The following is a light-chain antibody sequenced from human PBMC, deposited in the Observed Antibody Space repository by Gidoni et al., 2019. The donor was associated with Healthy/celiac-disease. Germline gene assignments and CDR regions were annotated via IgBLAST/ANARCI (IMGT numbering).Light chain of an antibody. CDR2: DAS. CDR3: QQRSNWPDLT. Sequence: ELVFTQSPATLSLSPGERATLSCRASQRVSSYLAWYQQKPGQASRLLIYDASNRATGIPARFSGSGSGTDFTLTISSLEPEDFAVYYCQQRSNWPDLTFGGGTKVESK. V-gene: IGKV3-11*01. CDR1: QRVSSY. J-gene: IGKJ4*01.